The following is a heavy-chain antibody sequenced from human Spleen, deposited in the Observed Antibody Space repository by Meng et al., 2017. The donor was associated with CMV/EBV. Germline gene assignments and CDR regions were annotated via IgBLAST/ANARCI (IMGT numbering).Heavy chain of an antibody. Sequence: GESLKISCAASGFTFSTYWRSWVRQAPGKGLEWVSVIYSGGNTYYADSVRGRFTISRDNAKNSLYLQMNSLRAEDTAVYYCARDQPGGYCSGFCYYGMDVWGQGTTVTVSS. CDR1: GFTFSTYW. CDR3: ARDQPGGYCSGFCYYGMDV. CDR2: IYSGGNT. J-gene: IGHJ6*02. V-gene: IGHV3-66*01. D-gene: IGHD2-15*01.